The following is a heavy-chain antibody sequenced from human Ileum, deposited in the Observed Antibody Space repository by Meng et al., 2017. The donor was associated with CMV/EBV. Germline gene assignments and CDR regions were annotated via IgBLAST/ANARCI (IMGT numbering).Heavy chain of an antibody. CDR2: TWYGSKWYY. J-gene: IGHJ4*02. CDR3: TYGWPLKY. D-gene: IGHD3-10*01. Sequence: QVQLPQPGQGLVKPSQTLSLTCAGDSVSISTESWNWIRQSPSRGLEWLGRTWYGSKWYYEYAVSVKSRITIIPDTSQNQISLQLNSVTPDDTAVYYCTYGWPLKYWGQGSLVTVSS. V-gene: IGHV6-1*01. CDR1: DSVSISTES.